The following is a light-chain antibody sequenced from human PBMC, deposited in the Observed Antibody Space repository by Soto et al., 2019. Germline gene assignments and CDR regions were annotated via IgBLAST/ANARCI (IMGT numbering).Light chain of an antibody. V-gene: IGKV3-20*01. CDR2: GAS. CDR1: QSVSSSY. Sequence: EIVLTQSPGTLSLSPGERATLSCRASQSVSSSYLAWYQHKPGQAPRLLIYGASSRATGIPDRFRGSGSGTDFTLTINRLEPEDFAVYYCQQYGSSPSITFRQGTRLEI. J-gene: IGKJ5*01. CDR3: QQYGSSPSIT.